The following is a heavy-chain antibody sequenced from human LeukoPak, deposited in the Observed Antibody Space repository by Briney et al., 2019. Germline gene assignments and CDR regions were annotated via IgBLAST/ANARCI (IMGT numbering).Heavy chain of an antibody. Sequence: SETLSLTCTVSGGSISSSSYYWGWIRQPPGKGLEWIVRIYYSGSTYYNPSLKSRVTISVDTSKNQFSLKLSSVTAADTAVYYCARHSGIAAVDDAFDIWGQGTMVTVSS. V-gene: IGHV4-39*01. D-gene: IGHD6-13*01. CDR2: IYYSGST. J-gene: IGHJ3*02. CDR3: ARHSGIAAVDDAFDI. CDR1: GGSISSSSYY.